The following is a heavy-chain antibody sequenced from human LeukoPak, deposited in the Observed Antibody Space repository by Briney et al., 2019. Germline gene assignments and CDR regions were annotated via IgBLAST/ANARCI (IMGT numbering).Heavy chain of an antibody. Sequence: GGSLRLSCAASELTFGNFAMSWVRQAPGKGLEWVSYIRGGGAGALYADSVKGRFTVSRDNSRSTLYLQMNSLRVEDTAVYYCAKCAQSYGNDAFDLWGPGTMVTVSS. V-gene: IGHV3-23*01. CDR3: AKCAQSYGNDAFDL. CDR2: IRGGGAGA. J-gene: IGHJ3*01. D-gene: IGHD3-16*01. CDR1: ELTFGNFA.